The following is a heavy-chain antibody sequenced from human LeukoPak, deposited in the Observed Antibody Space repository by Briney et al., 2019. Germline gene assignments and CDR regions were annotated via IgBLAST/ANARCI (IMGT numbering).Heavy chain of an antibody. CDR3: ARARRYCSSTSCPAEFDP. J-gene: IGHJ5*02. D-gene: IGHD2-2*01. CDR1: GGWISSGGYS. CDR2: IYHSGST. Sequence: SETLSLTCAVSGGWISSGGYSWSWIRQPPGKGLEWIGYIYHSGSTYYNPSLKSRVTISVDRSKNQFSLKLSSVTAADTAVYYCARARRYCSSTSCPAEFDPWGQGTLVTVSS. V-gene: IGHV4-30-2*01.